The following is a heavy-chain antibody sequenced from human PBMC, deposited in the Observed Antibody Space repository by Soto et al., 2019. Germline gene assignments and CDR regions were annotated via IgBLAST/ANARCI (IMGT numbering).Heavy chain of an antibody. Sequence: PSQTLSLTCAISGDSVSSNSAAWNWIRQSPSRGLEWLGRTYYRSKWYNDYAVSVKSRITINPDTSKNQFSLQLNSVTPEDTAVYYCARVLIRYCSSTSCYPRGYNWFDPWGQGTLVTVSS. CDR2: TYYRSKWYN. J-gene: IGHJ5*02. V-gene: IGHV6-1*01. CDR1: GDSVSSNSAA. CDR3: ARVLIRYCSSTSCYPRGYNWFDP. D-gene: IGHD2-2*01.